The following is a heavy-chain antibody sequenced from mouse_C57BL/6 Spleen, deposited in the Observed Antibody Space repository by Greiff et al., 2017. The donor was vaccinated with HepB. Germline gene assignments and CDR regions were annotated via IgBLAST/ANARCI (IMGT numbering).Heavy chain of an antibody. V-gene: IGHV2-2*01. Sequence: VQLVESGPGLVQPSQSLSITCTVSGFSLTSYGVHWVRQSPGKGLEWLGVIWSGGSTDYNAAFISRLSISKDNSKSQVFFKMNSLQADDTAIYYCARFYDGYQAWFAYWGQGTLVTVSA. J-gene: IGHJ3*01. CDR2: IWSGGST. D-gene: IGHD2-3*01. CDR1: GFSLTSYG. CDR3: ARFYDGYQAWFAY.